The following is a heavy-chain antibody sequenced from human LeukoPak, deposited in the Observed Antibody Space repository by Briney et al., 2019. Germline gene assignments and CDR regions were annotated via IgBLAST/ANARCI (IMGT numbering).Heavy chain of an antibody. Sequence: SETLSLTCAVYGGSFSGYYWSWIRQPPGKGLEWIGEINHSGSTNYNPSLKSRVTISVDTSKNQFSLKLSSVTAADTAVYYCARMGRNWGFDYWGQGTLVTVSS. CDR2: INHSGST. CDR1: GGSFSGYY. V-gene: IGHV4-34*01. CDR3: ARMGRNWGFDY. D-gene: IGHD7-27*01. J-gene: IGHJ4*02.